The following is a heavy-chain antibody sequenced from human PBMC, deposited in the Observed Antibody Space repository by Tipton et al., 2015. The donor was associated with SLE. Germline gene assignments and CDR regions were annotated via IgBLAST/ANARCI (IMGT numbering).Heavy chain of an antibody. CDR3: TRAEFSSNWYMYWHFDL. CDR2: IDHSGVT. V-gene: IGHV4-34*01. Sequence: WTWIRQPPGKGLEWIGDIDHSGVTHYNPSLKSRVTISRDTSGNQFSLNLSSVTASDTAVYFCTRAEFSSNWYMYWHFDLWGRGTLVTVSS. J-gene: IGHJ2*01. D-gene: IGHD6-13*01.